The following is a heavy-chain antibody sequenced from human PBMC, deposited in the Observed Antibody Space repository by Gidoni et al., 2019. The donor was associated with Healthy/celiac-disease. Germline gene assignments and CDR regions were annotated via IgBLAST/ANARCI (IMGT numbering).Heavy chain of an antibody. D-gene: IGHD3-22*01. CDR3: ARTYSYIHKWIVVAKSSRGIDY. J-gene: IGHJ4*02. V-gene: IGHV3-21*01. Sequence: EVQLVESGGGLVMPGGSLRLSCASSGFTFSSYSLNWVRQAPGKGLEGVVYISISSSDIYYADSVKGRFTNSRDNAKNSLYLQMNSLRAEDTAVYYCARTYSYIHKWIVVAKSSRGIDYWGQGTLVTVSS. CDR2: ISISSSDI. CDR1: GFTFSSYS.